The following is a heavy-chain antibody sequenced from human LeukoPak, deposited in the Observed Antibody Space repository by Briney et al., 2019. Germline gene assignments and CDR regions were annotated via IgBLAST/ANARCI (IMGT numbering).Heavy chain of an antibody. Sequence: GGSLRLSCAASGFTFSSYSMNWVRQAPGEGLEWVSYISSSSSTIYYADSVKGRFTISRDNAKNSLYLQMNSLRAEDTAVYYCARDRGLSMGYSYGRWFDPWGQGTLVTVSS. CDR2: ISSSSSTI. CDR3: ARDRGLSMGYSYGRWFDP. J-gene: IGHJ5*02. CDR1: GFTFSSYS. V-gene: IGHV3-48*01. D-gene: IGHD5-18*01.